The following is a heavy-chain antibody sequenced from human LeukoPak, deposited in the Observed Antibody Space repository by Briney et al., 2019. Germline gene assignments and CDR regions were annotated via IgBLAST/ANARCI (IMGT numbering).Heavy chain of an antibody. CDR3: ARGVAAAGTHLGPWFDP. CDR2: INSSGSTI. CDR1: GFTFSSYE. Sequence: GESLRLSCAASGFTFSSYEMNWVRQAPGKGLEWVSYINSSGSTIYYADSVKGRFTISRDNAKNSLYLQMNSLRAEDTAVYYCARGVAAAGTHLGPWFDPWGQGTLVTVSS. V-gene: IGHV3-48*03. D-gene: IGHD6-13*01. J-gene: IGHJ5*02.